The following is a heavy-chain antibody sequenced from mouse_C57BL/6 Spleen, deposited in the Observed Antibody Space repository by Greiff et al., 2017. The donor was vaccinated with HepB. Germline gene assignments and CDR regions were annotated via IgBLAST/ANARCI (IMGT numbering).Heavy chain of an antibody. V-gene: IGHV1-81*01. CDR2: IYPRSGNT. CDR1: GYTFTSYG. CDR3: AATTVVDSGFAY. J-gene: IGHJ3*01. Sequence: QVQLKQSGAELARPGASVKLSCKASGYTFTSYGISWVKQRTGQGLEWIGEIYPRSGNTYYNEKFKGKATLTADKSASTAYMELRSLTSEDSAVYFCAATTVVDSGFAYWGQGTLVTVSA. D-gene: IGHD1-1*01.